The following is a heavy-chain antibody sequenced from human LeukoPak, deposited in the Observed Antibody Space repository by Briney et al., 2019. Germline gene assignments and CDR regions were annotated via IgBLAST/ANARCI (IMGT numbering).Heavy chain of an antibody. V-gene: IGHV1-2*02. D-gene: IGHD6-13*01. CDR1: GYTFTGYY. CDR3: ASDLGSWTTWGAFGI. CDR2: INPNSGGT. J-gene: IGHJ3*02. Sequence: ASVKVSCKASGYTFTGYYMHWVRQAPGQGLEWMGWINPNSGGTNYAQKFQGRVTMTRDTSISTAYMELSRLRSDDTAVYYCASDLGSWTTWGAFGIWGQGTMVTVSS.